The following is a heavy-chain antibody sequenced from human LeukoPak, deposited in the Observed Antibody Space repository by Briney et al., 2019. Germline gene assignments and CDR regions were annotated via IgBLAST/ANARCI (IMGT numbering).Heavy chain of an antibody. CDR2: INPNSGGT. D-gene: IGHD3-22*01. Sequence: GASVKVSCKASGYTFTGYYMHWVRQAPGQGLKWMGWINPNSGGTNYAQKFQGRVTMTRDTSISTAYMELSRLRSDDTAVYYCARDPNYDTTTGDYWGQGTLVTVSS. V-gene: IGHV1-2*02. CDR1: GYTFTGYY. CDR3: ARDPNYDTTTGDY. J-gene: IGHJ4*02.